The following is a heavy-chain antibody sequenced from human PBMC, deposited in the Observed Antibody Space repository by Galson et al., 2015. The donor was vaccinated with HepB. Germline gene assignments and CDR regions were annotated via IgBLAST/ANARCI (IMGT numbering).Heavy chain of an antibody. Sequence: TLSLTCSVSNDSISGSSYYWTWIRQHPGEGLEWIGNIYYSGSTHYNPSLKSQVIISVDTYENQFSLRLSSVTAADTAEYSCGEVRGKGSDPWGQGPLVTVSP. J-gene: IGHJ5*02. V-gene: IGHV4-31*01. CDR3: GEVRGKGSDP. CDR2: IYYSGST. CDR1: NDSISGSSYY. D-gene: IGHD3-10*01.